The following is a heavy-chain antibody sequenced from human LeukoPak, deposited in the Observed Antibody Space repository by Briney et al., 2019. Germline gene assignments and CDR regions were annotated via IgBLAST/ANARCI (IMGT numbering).Heavy chain of an antibody. CDR3: ALQKYYYDSSGYYSPPNWYFDL. J-gene: IGHJ2*01. V-gene: IGHV3-48*02. CDR2: IGSSSSSTI. D-gene: IGHD3-22*01. Sequence: GGSLRLSCAASGFTLSSYGMNWVRQAPGKGLEWVSYIGSSSSSTIYYADSVKGRFTVSRDNAKNSLYLQMNSLRDEDTAVYYCALQKYYYDSSGYYSPPNWYFDLWGRGTLVTVSS. CDR1: GFTLSSYG.